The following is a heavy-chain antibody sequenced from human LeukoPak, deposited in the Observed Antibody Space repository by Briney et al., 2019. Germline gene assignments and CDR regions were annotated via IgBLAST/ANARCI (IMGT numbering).Heavy chain of an antibody. CDR3: ARDRGYSYGYRWY. CDR1: GFTFSSYE. D-gene: IGHD5-18*01. CDR2: ISSSSSTI. J-gene: IGHJ4*02. Sequence: GGSLRLSCAASGFTFSSYEMNWVRQAPGKGLEWVSYISSSSSTIYYADSVKGRFTISRDNAKNSLYLQMNSLRAEDTAVYYCARDRGYSYGYRWYWGQGTLVTVSS. V-gene: IGHV3-48*01.